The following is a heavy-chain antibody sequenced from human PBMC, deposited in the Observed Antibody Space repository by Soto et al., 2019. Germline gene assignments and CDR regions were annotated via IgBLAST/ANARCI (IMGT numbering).Heavy chain of an antibody. CDR2: INPNSGGT. J-gene: IGHJ4*02. D-gene: IGHD3-16*02. Sequence: ASVKVSCNASVYTFTGYYIDCVRQAPGQGLEWMGWINPNSGGTNYAQKFQGRVTMTRDTSISTAYMELSRLRSDDTAVYYCARGRLRLGELSFWGQGTLVTVSS. V-gene: IGHV1-2*02. CDR1: VYTFTGYY. CDR3: ARGRLRLGELSF.